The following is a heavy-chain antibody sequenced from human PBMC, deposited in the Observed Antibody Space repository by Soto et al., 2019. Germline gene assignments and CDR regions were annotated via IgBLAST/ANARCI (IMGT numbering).Heavy chain of an antibody. CDR3: ARDGGMHSGGIDY. Sequence: QVQLVQSGAEVKKPGSSVKVSCKASGGTFSSYSINWVRQAPGQGLEWMGEIIPIFGTANYAQKFQGRVTITADESTSTASIELSSLRSEDTAVYYCARDGGMHSGGIDYWGQGTLVTVSS. J-gene: IGHJ4*02. V-gene: IGHV1-69*01. CDR1: GGTFSSYS. CDR2: IIPIFGTA. D-gene: IGHD1-26*01.